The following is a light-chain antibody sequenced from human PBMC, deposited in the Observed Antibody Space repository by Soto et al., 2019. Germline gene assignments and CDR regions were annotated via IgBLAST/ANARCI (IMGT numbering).Light chain of an antibody. CDR1: NIGSKS. CDR3: QVWHSSSGV. Sequence: SYELTQAPSMSVAPGKTARITCGGDNIGSKSVHWYQQRPGQAPVLVMYYDIDRPSGIPERFSGSNSGNTATLTISRVEVGDEADYYCQVWHSSSGVFGGGTKVTVL. V-gene: IGLV3-21*04. CDR2: YDI. J-gene: IGLJ2*01.